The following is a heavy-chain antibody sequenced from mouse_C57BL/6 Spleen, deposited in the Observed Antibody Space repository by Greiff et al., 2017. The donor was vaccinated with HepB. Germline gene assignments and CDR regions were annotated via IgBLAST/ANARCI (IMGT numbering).Heavy chain of an antibody. D-gene: IGHD1-1*01. CDR3: AGYYGSRYYAMDY. V-gene: IGHV1-81*01. CDR2: IYPRSGNT. J-gene: IGHJ4*01. Sequence: QVQLKESGAELARPGASVKLSCKASGYTFTSYGISWVKQRTGQGLEWIGEIYPRSGNTYYNEKFKGKATLTADKSSSTAYMELRSLTSEDSAVYFCAGYYGSRYYAMDYWGQGTSVTVSS. CDR1: GYTFTSYG.